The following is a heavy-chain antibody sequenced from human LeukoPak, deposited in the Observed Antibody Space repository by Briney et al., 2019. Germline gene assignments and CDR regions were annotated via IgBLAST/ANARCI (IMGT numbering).Heavy chain of an antibody. J-gene: IGHJ3*01. CDR3: ARAIGGTLGGAFDL. CDR1: GYTFIDYF. D-gene: IGHD1-7*01. V-gene: IGHV1-2*02. Sequence: ASVKVSCTASGYTFIDYFLHWVRQAPGQRLEWMGWINHRSGATRYAEKMQGRVTMTRDTAISTAYMDLSRMGSDDTAIYYCARAIGGTLGGAFDLWGQGTMVIVSS. CDR2: INHRSGAT.